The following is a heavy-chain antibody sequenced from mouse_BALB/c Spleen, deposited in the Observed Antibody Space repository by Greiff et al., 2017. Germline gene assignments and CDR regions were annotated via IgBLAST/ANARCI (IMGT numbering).Heavy chain of an antibody. J-gene: IGHJ3*01. Sequence: DVKLVESGGGLVKPGGSLKLSCAASGFTFSSYAMSWVRQTPEKRLEWVASISSGGSTYYPDSVKGRFTISRDNARNILYLQMSSLRSEDTAMYYCARESTWFAYWGQGTLVTVSA. V-gene: IGHV5-6-5*01. CDR1: GFTFSSYA. CDR2: ISSGGST. CDR3: ARESTWFAY.